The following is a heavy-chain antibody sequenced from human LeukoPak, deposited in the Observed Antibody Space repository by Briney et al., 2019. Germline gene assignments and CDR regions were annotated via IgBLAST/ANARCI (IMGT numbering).Heavy chain of an antibody. V-gene: IGHV1-69*04. J-gene: IGHJ4*02. CDR3: ARKGYYYDSSGFDY. CDR1: GGTFSSYA. D-gene: IGHD3-22*01. Sequence: SVKVSCKASGGTFSSYAISWVRQAPGQELEWMGRIIPILGIANYAQKFQGRVTITADKSTSTAYMELSSLRSEDTAVYYCARKGYYYDSSGFDYWGQGTLVTVSS. CDR2: IIPILGIA.